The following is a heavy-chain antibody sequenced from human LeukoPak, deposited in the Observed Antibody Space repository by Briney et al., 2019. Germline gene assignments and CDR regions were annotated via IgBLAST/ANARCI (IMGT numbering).Heavy chain of an antibody. CDR1: GYSIRSGFY. J-gene: IGHJ4*02. Sequence: LSLTCTVSGYSIRSGFYWGWIRQPPGKGLEWVSDISSSGRTIYYADSVKGRFTISRDNAKNSLYLQMNSLRAEDTAVYYCARQREMTTIFSALGYWGQGTLVTVSS. CDR3: ARQREMTTIFSALGY. CDR2: ISSSGRTI. V-gene: IGHV3-11*01. D-gene: IGHD5-24*01.